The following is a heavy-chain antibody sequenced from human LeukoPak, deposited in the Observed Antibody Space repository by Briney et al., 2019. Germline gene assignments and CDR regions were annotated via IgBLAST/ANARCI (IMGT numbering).Heavy chain of an antibody. J-gene: IGHJ3*02. D-gene: IGHD4-17*01. Sequence: SDTLSLTCTVSGGSISTSNYYWGWIRQPPGKGLEWIGNIFYSGSTYYNPSLKSRVTISVDTSKNQFSLKLSSVTAADTAVYYCARDPWHGDYEGESAFDIWGQGTMVTVSS. V-gene: IGHV4-39*07. CDR3: ARDPWHGDYEGESAFDI. CDR1: GGSISTSNYY. CDR2: IFYSGST.